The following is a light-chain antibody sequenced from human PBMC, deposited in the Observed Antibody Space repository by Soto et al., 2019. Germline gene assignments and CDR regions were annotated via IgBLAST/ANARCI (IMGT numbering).Light chain of an antibody. J-gene: IGKJ1*01. CDR1: QSVGRF. Sequence: EIVLTQSPATLSLAPGETATLSCRASQSVGRFVAWYQQKPGQAPRLFIWSGSERATGIPVRFTGGGYGTDFTLTISSLQFDDSAVYYCQQYNNWWTFGQGTKVDIK. V-gene: IGKV3D-15*01. CDR2: SGS. CDR3: QQYNNWWT.